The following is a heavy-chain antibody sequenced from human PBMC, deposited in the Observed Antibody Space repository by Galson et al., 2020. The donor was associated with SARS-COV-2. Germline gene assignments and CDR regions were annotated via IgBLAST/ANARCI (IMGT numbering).Heavy chain of an antibody. V-gene: IGHV3-30*12. CDR2: ISYDGSNT. D-gene: IGHD4-17*01. Sequence: GESLKISCAASGFTFSSYGMHWVRQAPGKGVEWVALISYDGSNTYYADSVKGRFTISRDNAKNSLYLQMNSLRAEDTAVYYCARDYGDYKYDNWFDPWGQGTLVTVSS. CDR3: ARDYGDYKYDNWFDP. CDR1: GFTFSSYG. J-gene: IGHJ5*02.